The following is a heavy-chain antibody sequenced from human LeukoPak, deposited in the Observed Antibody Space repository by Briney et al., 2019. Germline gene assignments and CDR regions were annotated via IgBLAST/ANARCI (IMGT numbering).Heavy chain of an antibody. CDR1: GGSFSGYY. CDR3: ASAFDCYYGMDV. V-gene: IGHV4-34*01. D-gene: IGHD3-3*02. Sequence: PSETLSLTCAVYGGSFSGYYWSWIRQPPGKGLEWIGEINHSGSTNYNPSLKSRVTISVDTSKNQFSLKLSSVTAADTAVYYCASAFDCYYGMDVWGQGTTVTVSS. J-gene: IGHJ6*02. CDR2: INHSGST.